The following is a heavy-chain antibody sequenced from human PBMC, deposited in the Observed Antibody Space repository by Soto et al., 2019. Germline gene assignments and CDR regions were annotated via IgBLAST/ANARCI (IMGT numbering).Heavy chain of an antibody. Sequence: ASVKVSCKVSGYTLTELSMHWVRQAPGKGLEWMGGFDPEDGETIYAQKFQGRVTMTEDTSTDTAYMELSSLRSEDTAVYYCATMVYYYDSSYDENDAFDIWGQGTMVTVSS. J-gene: IGHJ3*02. CDR1: GYTLTELS. D-gene: IGHD3-22*01. CDR3: ATMVYYYDSSYDENDAFDI. CDR2: FDPEDGET. V-gene: IGHV1-24*01.